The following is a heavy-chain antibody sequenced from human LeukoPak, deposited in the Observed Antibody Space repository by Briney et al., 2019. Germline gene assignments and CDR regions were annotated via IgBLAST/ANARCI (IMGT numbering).Heavy chain of an antibody. CDR3: ARLPDYGDYGDDY. Sequence: SVKVSCKASGGTFSSYAISWVRQAPGQGLEWMGGIIPIFGTANYAQKFQGRVTITADESTSTAYMELSSLRSEDTAVYYYARLPDYGDYGDDYWGQGTLVTVSS. CDR1: GGTFSSYA. V-gene: IGHV1-69*13. CDR2: IIPIFGTA. D-gene: IGHD4-17*01. J-gene: IGHJ4*02.